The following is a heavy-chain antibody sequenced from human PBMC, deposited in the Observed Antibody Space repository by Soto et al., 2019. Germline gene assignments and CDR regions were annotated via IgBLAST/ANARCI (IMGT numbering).Heavy chain of an antibody. Sequence: QVQLVQSGAEVKKPGSSVKVSCKASGGTFSSYAISWVRQAPGQGLEWMGGIIPIFGTANYAQKFQGRVTITADESTSTAYMELSSLRSEDTAVYYCARETTVFVGVGLGYYFYGMDVWGQWTTVTVSS. CDR3: ARETTVFVGVGLGYYFYGMDV. CDR1: GGTFSSYA. D-gene: IGHD3-10*01. CDR2: IIPIFGTA. V-gene: IGHV1-69*01. J-gene: IGHJ6*02.